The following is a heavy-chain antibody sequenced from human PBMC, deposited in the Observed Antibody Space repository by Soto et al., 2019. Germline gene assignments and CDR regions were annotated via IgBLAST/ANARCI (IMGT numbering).Heavy chain of an antibody. Sequence: ASVKGSCKASGGTFSSYAISWVRQAPGQGLEWMGGIIPIFGTANYAQKFQGRVTITADESTSTAYMELSSLRSEDTAVYYCAREGDYYGSGSAGIGMDVWGQGTTVTVSS. CDR2: IIPIFGTA. J-gene: IGHJ6*02. V-gene: IGHV1-69*13. D-gene: IGHD3-10*01. CDR1: GGTFSSYA. CDR3: AREGDYYGSGSAGIGMDV.